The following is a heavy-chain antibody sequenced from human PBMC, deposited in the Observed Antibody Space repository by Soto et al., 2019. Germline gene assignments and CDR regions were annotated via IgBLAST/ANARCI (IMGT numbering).Heavy chain of an antibody. CDR2: IKQDGSEK. Sequence: GGSLRLSCAASGFTFSSYWMSWVRQAPGKGLEWVANIKQDGSEKYYVDSVKGRFTISRDNAKNSLYLQMNSLRAEDTAVYYCARCGGGVIVVVPAAMFAFDIWGQGTMVTVSS. CDR3: ARCGGGVIVVVPAAMFAFDI. V-gene: IGHV3-7*01. CDR1: GFTFSSYW. J-gene: IGHJ3*02. D-gene: IGHD2-2*01.